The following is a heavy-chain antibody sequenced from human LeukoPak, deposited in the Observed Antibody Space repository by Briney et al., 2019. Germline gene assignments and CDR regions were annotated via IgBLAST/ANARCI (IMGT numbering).Heavy chain of an antibody. J-gene: IGHJ4*02. Sequence: GGSLRLSCAASGFTFSSYSTNWVRQAPGKGLEWVSSISSSSSYIYYADSVKGRFTISRDNAKNSLYLQMNSLRAEDTAVYYCARDYGPNYFDYWGQGTLVTVSS. D-gene: IGHD3-16*01. CDR1: GFTFSSYS. CDR2: ISSSSSYI. V-gene: IGHV3-21*01. CDR3: ARDYGPNYFDY.